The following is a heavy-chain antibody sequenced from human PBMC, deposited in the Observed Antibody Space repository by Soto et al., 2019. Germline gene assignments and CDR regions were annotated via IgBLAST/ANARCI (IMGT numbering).Heavy chain of an antibody. CDR3: ARDLAAGDY. J-gene: IGHJ4*02. CDR2: INPTGGSR. V-gene: IGHV1-46*01. Sequence: QGRLVQSGAEGKKPGASVNISCKASGYTFTNYYIHWVRQAPGQGLEWMGIINPTGGSRNYAQRFQGRVTLTMDTSTATVYMELSSLRFEDTAVYFCARDLAAGDYWGQGTLVTVSS. D-gene: IGHD6-13*01. CDR1: GYTFTNYY.